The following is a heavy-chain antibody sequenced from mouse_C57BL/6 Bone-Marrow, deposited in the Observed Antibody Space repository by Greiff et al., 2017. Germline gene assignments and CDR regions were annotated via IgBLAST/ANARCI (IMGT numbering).Heavy chain of an antibody. CDR2: IWRVGST. J-gene: IGHJ2*01. CDR1: GFSLTSYG. CDR3: AKNRAYGNFYFDY. D-gene: IGHD2-1*01. V-gene: IGHV2-5*01. Sequence: QVQLKESGPGLVQPSQSLSITCTVSGFSLTSYGVHWVRQSPGKGLEWLGVIWRVGSTDYNAAFMSRLSITKDNSKSQVFFKMNSLQADDTAIYYCAKNRAYGNFYFDYWGQGTTLTVSS.